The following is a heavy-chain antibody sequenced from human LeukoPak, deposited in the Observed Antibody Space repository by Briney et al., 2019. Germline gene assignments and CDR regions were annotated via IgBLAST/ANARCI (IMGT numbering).Heavy chain of an antibody. CDR1: GYTFTDHY. Sequence: GASVKVSCKTSGYTFTDHYIHWVRQAPGQGLEWMGWISPNSGGTNYAQNFQGRVSMTRDTSISTAYMDLSSLRSDDTAVYYCARGSLGGAHYYYGMGVWGQGTTVTVSS. D-gene: IGHD4-23*01. CDR2: ISPNSGGT. V-gene: IGHV1-2*02. J-gene: IGHJ6*02. CDR3: ARGSLGGAHYYYGMGV.